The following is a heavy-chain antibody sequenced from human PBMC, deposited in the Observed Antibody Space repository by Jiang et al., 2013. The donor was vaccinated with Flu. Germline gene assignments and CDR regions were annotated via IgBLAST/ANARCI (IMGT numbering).Heavy chain of an antibody. J-gene: IGHJ4*02. D-gene: IGHD6-6*01. CDR2: IYYSGST. CDR1: GGSISSSSYY. Sequence: GSGLVKPSETLSLTCTVSGGSISSSSYYWGWIRQPPGKGLEWIGSIYYSGSTYYNPSLKSRVTISVDTSKNQFSLKLSSVTAADTAVYYCAREDSSSSGLDYWGQGTLVTVSS. V-gene: IGHV4-39*07. CDR3: AREDSSSSGLDY.